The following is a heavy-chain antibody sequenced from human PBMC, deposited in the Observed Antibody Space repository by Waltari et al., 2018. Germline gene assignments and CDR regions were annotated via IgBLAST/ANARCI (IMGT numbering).Heavy chain of an antibody. Sequence: EVQLVESGGGSVQPGGSLRLSCSVSGFTFSGHWTLWVRQAPGEGLVWVSRINNDGTITHYADSVKGRFTISRDNAKNTLYLQMNSLRGDDTAVYFCARERWAMGDFWGQGTLVTVSS. D-gene: IGHD1-26*01. CDR1: GFTFSGHW. CDR2: INNDGTIT. CDR3: ARERWAMGDF. V-gene: IGHV3-74*01. J-gene: IGHJ4*02.